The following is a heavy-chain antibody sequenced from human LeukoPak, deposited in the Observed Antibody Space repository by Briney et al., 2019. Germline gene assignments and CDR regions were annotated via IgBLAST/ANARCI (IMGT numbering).Heavy chain of an antibody. CDR3: ARRYYYDSSGYYHYPYFDY. CDR1: GYTFTSYG. CDR2: ISAYNGNT. D-gene: IGHD3-22*01. Sequence: ASVKVSCKASGYTFTSYGISWVRQAPGQGLEWMGWISAYNGNTNYAQKLQGRVTMTTDTSTSTAYMELRSLRSDDTAVYYCARRYYYDSSGYYHYPYFDYWGQGTLVTVSS. V-gene: IGHV1-18*01. J-gene: IGHJ4*02.